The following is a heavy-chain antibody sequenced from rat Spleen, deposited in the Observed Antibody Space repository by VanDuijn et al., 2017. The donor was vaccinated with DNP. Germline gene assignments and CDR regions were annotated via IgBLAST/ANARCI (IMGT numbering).Heavy chain of an antibody. Sequence: EVQLVESGGGLVQPGRSLKLSCAASGFIFSNYDMAWVRQAPTKGLEWVAYISPSGGSTYYRDSVKGRFTISRDIAKRTLYLQMDSLRSEDTATYYCASHPLDAWGQGTSVTVSS. D-gene: IGHD3-1*01. J-gene: IGHJ4*01. CDR3: ASHPLDA. V-gene: IGHV5-19*01. CDR2: ISPSGGST. CDR1: GFIFSNYD.